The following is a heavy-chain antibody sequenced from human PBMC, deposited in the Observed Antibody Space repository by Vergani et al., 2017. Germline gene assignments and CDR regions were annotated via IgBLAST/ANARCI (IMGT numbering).Heavy chain of an antibody. Sequence: EVDLVESGGGLAQPGGSLRLSCEASGITFWKFGMHWVRQGPGKGLEWVSGISWNSGAVDYADSVSGRFTISRDNAKNSLFLEMNSLRFEDTAVYFCTKGSVYYHDSAGHGYDPYTGFDLWGQGTVVTVSS. CDR1: GITFWKFG. CDR3: TKGSVYYHDSAGHGYDPYTGFDL. D-gene: IGHD5-12*01. J-gene: IGHJ3*01. CDR2: ISWNSGAV. V-gene: IGHV3-9*01.